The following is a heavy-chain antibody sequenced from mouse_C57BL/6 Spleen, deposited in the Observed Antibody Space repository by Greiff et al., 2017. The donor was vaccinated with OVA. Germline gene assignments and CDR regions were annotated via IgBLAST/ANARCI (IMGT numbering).Heavy chain of an antibody. CDR2: IRSKSNNYAT. CDR3: VRQTGPYYFDY. V-gene: IGHV10-1*01. J-gene: IGHJ2*01. Sequence: DVKLVESGGGLVQPKGSLKLSCAASGFSFNTYAMNWVRQAPGKGLEWVARIRSKSNNYATYYADSVKDRFTISRDDSESMLYLQMNNLKTEDTAMYYCVRQTGPYYFDYWGQGTTLTVSS. CDR1: GFSFNTYA. D-gene: IGHD4-1*01.